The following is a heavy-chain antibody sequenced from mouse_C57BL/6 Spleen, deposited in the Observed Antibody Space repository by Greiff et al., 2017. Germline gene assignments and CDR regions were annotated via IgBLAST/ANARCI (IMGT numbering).Heavy chain of an antibody. CDR3: ARYGNSYDMDY. CDR1: GFSLTSYA. Sequence: VQRVESGPGLVAPSQSLSITCTASGFSLTSYAISWVRQPPGKGLEWLGVIWTGGGKNYNSSPKSRLSISKDNSKSQVFLIRSSLQTDETARYYCARYGNSYDMDYWGQGTSVTVSS. CDR2: IWTGGGK. J-gene: IGHJ4*01. D-gene: IGHD2-1*01. V-gene: IGHV2-9-1*01.